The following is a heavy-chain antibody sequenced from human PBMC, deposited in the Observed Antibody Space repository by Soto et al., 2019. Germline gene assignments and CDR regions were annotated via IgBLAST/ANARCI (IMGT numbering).Heavy chain of an antibody. CDR2: ILYSGST. CDR3: ARRRIGDY. J-gene: IGHJ4*02. V-gene: IGHV4-59*08. CDR1: GESISTFY. Sequence: QVQLQESGPGLVKPSETLSLTCTVSGESISTFYWSWIRQPPGKGLEWIGYILYSGSTKYNPSIKSRVTISVDTSKNQFSLNLTSVTAADTAVYYCARRRIGDYWGQGTLVTVSS. D-gene: IGHD3-3*01.